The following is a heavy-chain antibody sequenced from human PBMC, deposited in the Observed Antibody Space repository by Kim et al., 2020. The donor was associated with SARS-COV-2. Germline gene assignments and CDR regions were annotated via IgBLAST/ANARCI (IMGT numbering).Heavy chain of an antibody. CDR3: AKDRLVRGVPPLDGMDV. D-gene: IGHD3-10*01. J-gene: IGHJ6*02. CDR1: GFTFSSYA. CDR2: IYSGGSST. Sequence: GGSLRLSCAASGFTFSSYAMSWVRQAPGKGLEWVSVIYSGGSSTYYADSVKGRFTISRDNSKNTLYLQMNSLRAEDTAVYYCAKDRLVRGVPPLDGMDVWGQGTTVTVSS. V-gene: IGHV3-23*03.